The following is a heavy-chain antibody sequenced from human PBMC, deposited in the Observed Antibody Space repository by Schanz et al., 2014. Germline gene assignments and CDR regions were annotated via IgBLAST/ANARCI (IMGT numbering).Heavy chain of an antibody. V-gene: IGHV3-21*02. D-gene: IGHD4-17*01. Sequence: EVQLVESGGGLVKPGGSLRLSCGVSGFTASSHSMNWVRQAPGKGLEWVSGFDAHDGRAYYADSVKGRFTISRDSAENSLYLQMNSLRAEDTAVYYCARKMKLGVYGGKGHDSLDIWGQGTMVTVSS. CDR1: GFTASSHS. CDR3: ARKMKLGVYGGKGHDSLDI. J-gene: IGHJ3*02. CDR2: FDAHDGRA.